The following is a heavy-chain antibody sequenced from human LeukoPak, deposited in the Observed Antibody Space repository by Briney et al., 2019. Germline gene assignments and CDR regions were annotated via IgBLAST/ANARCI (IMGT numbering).Heavy chain of an antibody. D-gene: IGHD3-16*01. V-gene: IGHV3-21*01. CDR3: ARDHLMGDYYMDV. CDR2: ISSSSSSYI. Sequence: PGGSLRLSCAASGFTFSSYSMNWVRQAPGKGLEWVSSISSSSSSYIYYADSVKGRFTISSDNAKNSLYLQMNSLRAEDTAVYYCARDHLMGDYYMDVWGKGTTVTVSS. CDR1: GFTFSSYS. J-gene: IGHJ6*03.